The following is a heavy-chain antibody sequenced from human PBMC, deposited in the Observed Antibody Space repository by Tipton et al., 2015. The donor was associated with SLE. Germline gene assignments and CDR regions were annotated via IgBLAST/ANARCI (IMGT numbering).Heavy chain of an antibody. Sequence: TLALTCTVSGGSIFSYYWSWIRQPPGKGLEWIGYIYFSGSTNYNPSLRSRVTMSVDTSNNQFSLKLSSVTAADTAVYYCATDGGAAAESYNYYMVVWGIGTTVTVSS. V-gene: IGHV4-59*01. J-gene: IGHJ6*03. CDR1: GGSIFSYY. CDR2: IYFSGST. CDR3: ATDGGAAAESYNYYMVV. D-gene: IGHD6-13*01.